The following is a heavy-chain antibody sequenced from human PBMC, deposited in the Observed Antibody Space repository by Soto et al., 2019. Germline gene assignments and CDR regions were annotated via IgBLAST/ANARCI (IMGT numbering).Heavy chain of an antibody. V-gene: IGHV3-30*18. CDR3: AKDIVVVPALEYYYYYGMDV. CDR1: GFTFSSYD. D-gene: IGHD2-2*01. J-gene: IGHJ6*02. CDR2: ISYDGSNK. Sequence: PGGSLRLSCAAFGFTFSSYDMNWVRQAPGKGLEWVAVISYDGSNKYYADSVKGRFTISRDNSKNTLYLQMNSLRAEDTAVYYCAKDIVVVPALEYYYYYGMDVWGQGTTVTVSS.